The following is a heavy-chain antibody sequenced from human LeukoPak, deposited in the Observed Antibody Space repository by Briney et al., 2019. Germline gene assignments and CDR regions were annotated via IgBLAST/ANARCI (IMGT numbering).Heavy chain of an antibody. J-gene: IGHJ4*02. CDR3: ARGPENDSGYYDY. CDR1: SGSISTAGYS. Sequence: SETLSLTCSVSSGSISTAGYSWNWIRQHPGKGLEWIGYIHYSGSAYYNPSLRSRVTISLDTSENQFSLNLRSLTAADTAVYYCARGPENDSGYYDYWGQGTLVTVSS. D-gene: IGHD3-22*01. CDR2: IHYSGSA. V-gene: IGHV4-31*03.